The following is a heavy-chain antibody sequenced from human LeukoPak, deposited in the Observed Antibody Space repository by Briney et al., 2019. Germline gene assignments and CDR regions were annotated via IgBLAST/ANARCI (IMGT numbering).Heavy chain of an antibody. V-gene: IGHV1-18*04. J-gene: IGHJ4*02. Sequence: GASVKVSCKASGYTFTGYYMHWVRQAPGQGLEWMGWISAYNGNTNYAQKLQGRVTMTTDTSTSTAYMELRSLRSDDTAVYYCARDDYSKNLDYWGQGTLVTVSS. CDR3: ARDDYSKNLDY. CDR2: ISAYNGNT. D-gene: IGHD4-11*01. CDR1: GYTFTGYY.